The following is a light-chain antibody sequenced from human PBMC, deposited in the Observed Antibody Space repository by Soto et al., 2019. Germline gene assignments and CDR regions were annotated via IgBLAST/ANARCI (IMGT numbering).Light chain of an antibody. CDR2: FAS. CDR3: LQYNNWPLT. V-gene: IGKV3-15*01. CDR1: QSMYNN. J-gene: IGKJ4*01. Sequence: EIVMTQSPATLSVSPGERATLSCRASQSMYNNLAWYQQKPGQAPRLLIYFASTRATGIPARFSGSGSGTEFTLTISSLQSEDFAVYYCLQYNNWPLTFGGGTKVEI.